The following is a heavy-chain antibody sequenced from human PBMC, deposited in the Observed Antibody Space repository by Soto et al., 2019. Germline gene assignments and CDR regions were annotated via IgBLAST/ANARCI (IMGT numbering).Heavy chain of an antibody. CDR1: GFTFSIYA. Sequence: EVQLLESGGGLVQPGGSLRLSCAASGFTFSIYAMSWVRQAPGKGLEWVSAISGSGGSTYYADSVKGRFTISRDNSKNTLYLQMNSLRAEDTAVYYCAKETSVVAAGGVDAFDIWGQGTMVTVSS. J-gene: IGHJ3*02. V-gene: IGHV3-23*01. D-gene: IGHD2-15*01. CDR3: AKETSVVAAGGVDAFDI. CDR2: ISGSGGST.